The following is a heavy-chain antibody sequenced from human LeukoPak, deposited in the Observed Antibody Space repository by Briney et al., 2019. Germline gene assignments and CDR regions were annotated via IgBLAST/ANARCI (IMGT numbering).Heavy chain of an antibody. D-gene: IGHD2-2*01. Sequence: SETLSLTCTVSGGSISSYYWSWIRQPAGKGLEWIGRIYTSGSTNYNPSLKSRVTMSVDTSKNQFSLKLSSVTAADTAVYYCARDRVVVVPAAGYYYYYMDVWGKGTTVTVSS. J-gene: IGHJ6*03. V-gene: IGHV4-4*07. CDR2: IYTSGST. CDR1: GGSISSYY. CDR3: ARDRVVVVPAAGYYYYYMDV.